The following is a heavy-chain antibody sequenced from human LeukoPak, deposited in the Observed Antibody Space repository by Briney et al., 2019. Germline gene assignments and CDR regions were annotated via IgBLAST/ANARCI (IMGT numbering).Heavy chain of an antibody. Sequence: ASVKVSCKASGYTFTDYYMHWVRQAPGQGLEWMGGMNPNSGNTGYAQKFQGRGTMTRNTSISTAYMELSSLRSEDTAVYYCAGGEFGGGYGFDYWGQGTLVTVSS. CDR2: MNPNSGNT. CDR1: GYTFTDYY. V-gene: IGHV1-8*02. D-gene: IGHD3-3*01. J-gene: IGHJ4*02. CDR3: AGGEFGGGYGFDY.